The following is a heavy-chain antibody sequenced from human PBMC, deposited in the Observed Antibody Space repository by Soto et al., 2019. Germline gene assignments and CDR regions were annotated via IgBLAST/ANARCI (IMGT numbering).Heavy chain of an antibody. CDR2: IIPIFGTA. CDR3: ARETRGVVPEYYYYYGMDV. D-gene: IGHD2-2*01. CDR1: GGTFSSYA. Sequence: SVKVSGKASGGTFSSYAISWVRQAPGQGLEWMGGIIPIFGTANYAQKFQGRVTITADKSTSTAYMELSSLRSEDTAVYYCARETRGVVPEYYYYYGMDVWGKGTTGTVSS. J-gene: IGHJ6*04. V-gene: IGHV1-69*06.